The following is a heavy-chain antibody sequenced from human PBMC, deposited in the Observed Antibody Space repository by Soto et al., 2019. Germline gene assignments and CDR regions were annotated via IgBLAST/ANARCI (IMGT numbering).Heavy chain of an antibody. CDR1: GFTFSSYW. CDR3: SSSGRYYYLYYMDV. J-gene: IGHJ6*03. Sequence: GGSLRLSCAASGFTFSSYWMSWVRQAPGKGLEWVANIKQDGSEKYYVDSVKGRFTISRDNAKNSLYLQMNSLRAEDTAVYYCSSSGRYYYLYYMDVWGKGTTVTVSS. CDR2: IKQDGSEK. D-gene: IGHD1-26*01. V-gene: IGHV3-7*01.